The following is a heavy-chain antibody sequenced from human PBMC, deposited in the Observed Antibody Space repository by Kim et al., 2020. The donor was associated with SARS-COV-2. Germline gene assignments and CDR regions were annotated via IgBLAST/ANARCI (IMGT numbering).Heavy chain of an antibody. CDR3: TRAKSYYNYGMDV. D-gene: IGHD5-12*01. J-gene: IGHJ6*02. CDR1: GDSFSSGNW. Sequence: AVSGDSFSSGNWWTWVRQSPGKGLEWLGEVYHSGSTNYNPSLKSRVTISVDKSRNQFSLRLSSVTAADTAVYYCTRAKSYYNYGMDVWGQGTSVTVAS. V-gene: IGHV4-4*02. CDR2: VYHSGST.